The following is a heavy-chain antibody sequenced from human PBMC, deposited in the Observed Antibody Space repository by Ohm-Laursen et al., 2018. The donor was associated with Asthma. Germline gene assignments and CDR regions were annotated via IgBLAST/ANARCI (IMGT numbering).Heavy chain of an antibody. CDR1: GGTFSSYA. CDR2: IIPIFGTA. J-gene: IGHJ4*02. CDR3: ARKAGSCISRTCYSLDF. Sequence: ASVKVSCKASGGTFSSYAISWVRQAPGQGLEWMGGIIPIFGTANYAQKFQDRVTINADDSTSTVYMELSSLRSEDTAVYYCARKAGSCISRTCYSLDFWGQGTLVTVSS. D-gene: IGHD2-2*01. V-gene: IGHV1-69*13.